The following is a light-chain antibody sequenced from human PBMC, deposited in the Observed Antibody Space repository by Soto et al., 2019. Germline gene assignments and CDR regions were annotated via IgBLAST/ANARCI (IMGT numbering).Light chain of an antibody. V-gene: IGLV1-44*01. J-gene: IGLJ1*01. Sequence: QAVVTQPPSASGTPGQTVTISCSGSSSNIGTSSVHWYKHLPGTAPKPLFYTNDQRPSGVPDRFSGSKSGTSASLAISGLQSEDEADYYCAVWDDSLNGHVFGAGTKVTVL. CDR3: AVWDDSLNGHV. CDR1: SSNIGTSS. CDR2: TND.